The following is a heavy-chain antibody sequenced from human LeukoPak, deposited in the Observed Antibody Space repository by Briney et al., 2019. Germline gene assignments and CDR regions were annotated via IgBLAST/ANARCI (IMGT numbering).Heavy chain of an antibody. CDR3: ARGSALLALSFDY. D-gene: IGHD2-15*01. J-gene: IGHJ4*02. CDR1: GGSVSSGSYY. CDR2: IYYSGST. Sequence: SETLSLTCTVSGGSVSSGSYYWSWIRQPPGKGLEWIGYIYYSGSTNYNPSLKSRVTISVDTSKNQFSLKLSSVTAADTAVYYCARGSALLALSFDYWGRGTLVTVSS. V-gene: IGHV4-61*01.